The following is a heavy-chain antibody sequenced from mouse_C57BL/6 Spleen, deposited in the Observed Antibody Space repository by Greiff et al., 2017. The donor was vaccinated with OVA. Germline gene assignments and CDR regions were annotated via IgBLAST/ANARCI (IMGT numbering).Heavy chain of an antibody. CDR2: INYDGSST. V-gene: IGHV5-16*01. D-gene: IGHD1-1*02. CDR3: ARERRNGYLDY. CDR1: GFTFSDYY. J-gene: IGHJ2*01. Sequence: EVMLVESEGGLVQPGSSMKLSCTASGFTFSDYYMAWVRQVPEKGLEWVANINYDGSSTYYLDSLKSRFIISRDNAKNILYLQMSSLKSEDTATYYCARERRNGYLDYWGQDTTLTVSS.